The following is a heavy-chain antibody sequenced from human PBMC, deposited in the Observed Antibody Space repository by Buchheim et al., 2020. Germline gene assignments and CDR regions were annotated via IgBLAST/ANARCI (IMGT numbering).Heavy chain of an antibody. V-gene: IGHV3-23*01. J-gene: IGHJ6*02. CDR1: GFTFSSYA. Sequence: EVQLLESGGGLVQPGGSLRLSCAASGFTFSSYAMSWVRQAPGKGLEWVSAISGSGDSTYYADSVKGRFTISRDNSKNTLYLQMNSLRAEDTAVYYCATIPSVAGGYYYYGMDVWGQGTT. D-gene: IGHD6-19*01. CDR3: ATIPSVAGGYYYYGMDV. CDR2: ISGSGDST.